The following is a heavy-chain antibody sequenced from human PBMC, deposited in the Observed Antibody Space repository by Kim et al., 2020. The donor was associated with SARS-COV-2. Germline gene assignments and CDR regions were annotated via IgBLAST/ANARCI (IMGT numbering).Heavy chain of an antibody. Sequence: ASVKVSCKASGYTFTSYGISWVRQAPGQGLEWMGWISAYNGNTNYAQKLQGRVTMTTDTSTSTAYMELRSLRSDDTAVYYCARERSMVRGVITYYYYYGMDVWGQGTTVTVSS. CDR1: GYTFTSYG. CDR2: ISAYNGNT. CDR3: ARERSMVRGVITYYYYYGMDV. D-gene: IGHD3-10*01. V-gene: IGHV1-18*01. J-gene: IGHJ6*02.